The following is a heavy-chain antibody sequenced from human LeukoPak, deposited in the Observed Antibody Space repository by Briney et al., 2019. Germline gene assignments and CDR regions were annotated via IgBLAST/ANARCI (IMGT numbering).Heavy chain of an antibody. D-gene: IGHD3-22*01. V-gene: IGHV3-71*01. CDR2: IRSKTYGGTS. J-gene: IGHJ4*02. CDR3: VTDSAGYHYYFDY. CDR1: GFTFSDYY. Sequence: GGSLRLSCAASGFTFSDYYMSWIRQAPGKGLEWLGFIRSKTYGGTSEYAASVKGRFTISRDDSKSIAYLQMNSLKTDDTAVYSCVTDSAGYHYYFDYWGQGTLVTVSS.